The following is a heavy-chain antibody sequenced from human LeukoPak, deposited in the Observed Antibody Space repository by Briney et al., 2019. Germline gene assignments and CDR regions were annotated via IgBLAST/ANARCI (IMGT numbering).Heavy chain of an antibody. CDR1: GFTVSATY. Sequence: GGSLRLSCAASGFTVSATYMGWVRQAPERGLEWVSVIYAAGTTYYADFVKGRFSISRDNSKNTLYFQMNSLRAEDTAVYYCARANWNDGFFDYWGQGIVVSVSS. D-gene: IGHD1-1*01. V-gene: IGHV3-66*01. CDR2: IYAAGTT. J-gene: IGHJ4*02. CDR3: ARANWNDGFFDY.